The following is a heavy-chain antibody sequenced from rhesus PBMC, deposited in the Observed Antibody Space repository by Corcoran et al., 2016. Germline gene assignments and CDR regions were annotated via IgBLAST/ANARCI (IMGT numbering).Heavy chain of an antibody. D-gene: IGHD6-31*01. CDR3: AREGIAATEALWVY. J-gene: IGHJ4*01. CDR2: IKPYTDHT. CDR1: GYTLTYYY. Sequence: QVQLVQSGAEVKKPGSSVKVSCKASGYTLTYYYMHWVRQAPRQGLEWMEWIKPYTDHTSYAQEFQGRVTMTRDTSTSTAYMELSSLRSEETAVYYCAREGIAATEALWVYWGQGVLVTVSS. V-gene: IGHV1S2*01.